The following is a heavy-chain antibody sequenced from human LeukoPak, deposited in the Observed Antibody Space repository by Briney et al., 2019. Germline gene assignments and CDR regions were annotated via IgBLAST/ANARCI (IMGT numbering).Heavy chain of an antibody. CDR2: IYYSGST. CDR3: ARRGTYCSSTSCYYDY. V-gene: IGHV4-59*08. J-gene: IGHJ4*02. Sequence: PSETLSLTCTVSGGSISSYYWSWIRQPPGKGLEWIGYIYYSGSTNYNPSLKSRVTISVDTSKNQFSLKLSSVTAADTAVYYCARRGTYCSSTSCYYDYWGQGTLVTVSS. D-gene: IGHD2-2*01. CDR1: GGSISSYY.